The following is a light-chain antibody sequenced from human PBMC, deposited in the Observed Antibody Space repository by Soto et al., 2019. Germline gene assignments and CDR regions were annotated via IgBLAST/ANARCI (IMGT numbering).Light chain of an antibody. CDR1: ESINSW. V-gene: IGKV1-5*01. Sequence: DIQMTQSPSTLSASVGDRVTITCRASESINSWLAWYQQKPGKAPNLLIYDASTLKSGVPSRFSGSGSGTEFTLAISSLQPDDFATYYCQQYGSYSGTFGQGTKVDTK. CDR2: DAS. CDR3: QQYGSYSGT. J-gene: IGKJ1*01.